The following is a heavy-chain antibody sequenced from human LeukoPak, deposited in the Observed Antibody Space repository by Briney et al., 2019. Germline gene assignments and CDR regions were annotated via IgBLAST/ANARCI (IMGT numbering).Heavy chain of an antibody. Sequence: GGSLRLSCSVSGFTIGSHYMAWVRQVPGKGPEWVSLIHSGGSTYYADSVKGRFTISRDNSKNTVYLQMNSLRAEDTAVYYCAIHDYLAVWGRGTLVTVSS. D-gene: IGHD4-11*01. CDR1: GFTIGSHY. CDR2: IHSGGST. CDR3: AIHDYLAV. J-gene: IGHJ4*02. V-gene: IGHV3-66*01.